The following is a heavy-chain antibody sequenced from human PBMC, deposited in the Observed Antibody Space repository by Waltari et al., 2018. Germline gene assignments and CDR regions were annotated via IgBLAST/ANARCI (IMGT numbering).Heavy chain of an antibody. D-gene: IGHD3-22*01. J-gene: IGHJ3*02. CDR2: SKNKGNSYIT. V-gene: IGHV3-72*01. Sequence: EVQLVEYGGGLVQPGGSLRLSCEVSGLTFSDHYLDWVRQVSGKGLEWVGRSKNKGNSYITEYASSVKGIFTIARDESKNSLYLQMDSSRTEDSALYFCTRVGRDNYDRNSISQDAFDIWGRGTMVTVSS. CDR1: GLTFSDHY. CDR3: TRVGRDNYDRNSISQDAFDI.